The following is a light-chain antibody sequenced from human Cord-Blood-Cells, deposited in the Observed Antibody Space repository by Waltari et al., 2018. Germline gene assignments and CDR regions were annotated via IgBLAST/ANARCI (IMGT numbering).Light chain of an antibody. CDR1: SGTSSYS. CDR2: LNSDGSH. V-gene: IGLV4-69*01. J-gene: IGLJ2*01. Sequence: QLVLTQSPSASSSMGDSATPTCTLRSGTSSYSLAWHQQQPEKGPRYLMKLNSDGSHSKGDGIPDRFSGSSSGAERYLTISSLQSEDEADYYCQTWGTGIQVFGGGTKLTVL. CDR3: QTWGTGIQV.